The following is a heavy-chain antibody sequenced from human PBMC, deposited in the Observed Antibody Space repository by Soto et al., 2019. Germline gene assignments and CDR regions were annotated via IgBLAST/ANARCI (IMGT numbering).Heavy chain of an antibody. CDR2: ISSGSSDT. CDR1: GFTFSRVS. J-gene: IGHJ4*02. Sequence: GGSLRLSCEASGFTFSRVSMNWVRQAPGKGLEWVASISSGSSDTWYADSVKGRFIISRDNAQNPLFLQMNTLRPEDTAMYYCARVAYWGPGTQVTVSS. CDR3: ARVAY. V-gene: IGHV3-21*01.